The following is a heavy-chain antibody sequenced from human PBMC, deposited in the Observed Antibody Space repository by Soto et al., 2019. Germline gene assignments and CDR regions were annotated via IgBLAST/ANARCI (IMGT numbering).Heavy chain of an antibody. CDR2: IRNQTYSGAT. CDR1: GFTFGNYA. V-gene: IGHV3-49*04. CDR3: TRAESPNIAYFFDY. J-gene: IGHJ4*02. Sequence: RRLSCTASGFTFGNYAINWVRQAPGKGLEWVGLIRNQTYSGATEYAASMKGRFTISRDDSKNIAYLQMNSLKTEHSAVYYCTRAESPNIAYFFDYWGQGTLVTV.